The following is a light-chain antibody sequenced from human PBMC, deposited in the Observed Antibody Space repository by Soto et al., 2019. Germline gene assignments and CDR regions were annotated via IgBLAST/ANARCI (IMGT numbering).Light chain of an antibody. CDR2: KAS. V-gene: IGKV1-5*03. Sequence: DIQMPQSPSTLSASVGDRFTITCRASQTIDSWLAWYQQRPGKPPNLLIYKASTLASGVPSRFSGSGSGTEFTLTISSLQSDDFATYYCQQYSTYPVTFGQGTRLEIK. J-gene: IGKJ5*01. CDR1: QTIDSW. CDR3: QQYSTYPVT.